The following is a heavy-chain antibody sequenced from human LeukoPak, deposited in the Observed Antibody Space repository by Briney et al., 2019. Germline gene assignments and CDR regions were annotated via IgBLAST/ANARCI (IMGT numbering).Heavy chain of an antibody. D-gene: IGHD1-26*01. CDR3: ARVRAPGGSYYY. CDR1: GYTFTSFG. V-gene: IGHV1-18*01. Sequence: ASVKVSCKASGYTFTSFGISWVRQAPGQGLEWMGWISVYNGNTNYTQKLQGRVTMTTDTSTSTAYMELRSLRSDDTAVYYCARVRAPGGSYYYWGQGTLVTVSS. CDR2: ISVYNGNT. J-gene: IGHJ4*02.